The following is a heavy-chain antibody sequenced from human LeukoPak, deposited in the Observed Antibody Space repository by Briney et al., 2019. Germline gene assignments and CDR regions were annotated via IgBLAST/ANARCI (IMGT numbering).Heavy chain of an antibody. CDR3: AKYRYSSSWYYFDY. Sequence: GGSLRLSCAASGFTFSSYAMSWVRQAPGKGLEWVSAISGSGGSTYYADSVKGRFTISRDNSENTLYLQMNSLRAEDTAVYYCAKYRYSSSWYYFDYWGQGTLVTVSS. CDR2: ISGSGGST. CDR1: GFTFSSYA. D-gene: IGHD6-13*01. J-gene: IGHJ4*02. V-gene: IGHV3-23*01.